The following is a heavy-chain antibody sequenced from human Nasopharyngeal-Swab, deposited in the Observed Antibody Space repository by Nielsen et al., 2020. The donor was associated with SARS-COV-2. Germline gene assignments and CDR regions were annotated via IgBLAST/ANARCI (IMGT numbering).Heavy chain of an antibody. J-gene: IGHJ5*02. D-gene: IGHD4/OR15-4a*01. Sequence: GGSLRLSCAASDFTFTSYWMHWVRQAPGKGLVWLSRISTDGRITTYADSVRGRFTISRDNAKNTLFLQMNSLGADDTAVYYCARAVSANYFFLDRWGQGTLVAVSS. CDR1: DFTFTSYW. CDR2: ISTDGRIT. CDR3: ARAVSANYFFLDR. V-gene: IGHV3-74*01.